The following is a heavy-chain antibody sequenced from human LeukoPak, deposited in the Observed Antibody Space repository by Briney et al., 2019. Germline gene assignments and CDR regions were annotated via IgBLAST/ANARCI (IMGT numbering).Heavy chain of an antibody. V-gene: IGHV3-48*03. D-gene: IGHD5-24*01. CDR1: GFTFSSYE. Sequence: GGSLRLSCVASGFTFSSYEMNWVRQAPGKGLEWISHIINSGSAKYYADSVKGRFTISRDNAKNSLYLQMNSLRAEDTAVYYCAKGTRDGYNFGGGAFDIWGQGTMVTVSS. CDR2: IINSGSAK. J-gene: IGHJ3*02. CDR3: AKGTRDGYNFGGGAFDI.